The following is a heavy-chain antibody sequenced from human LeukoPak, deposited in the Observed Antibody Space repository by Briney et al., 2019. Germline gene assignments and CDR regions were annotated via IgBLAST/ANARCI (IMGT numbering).Heavy chain of an antibody. J-gene: IGHJ3*02. Sequence: GESLKISCKGSGYSFTRNWIGWVRQMPGKGLEWMGIIYPGDSDTRYRPSFQGQVTISVDKYISTAYLQWSSLKASDTAMYYCARLRNGLGDAFDIWGQGTMVTVSS. CDR3: ARLRNGLGDAFDI. D-gene: IGHD7-27*01. V-gene: IGHV5-51*01. CDR2: IYPGDSDT. CDR1: GYSFTRNW.